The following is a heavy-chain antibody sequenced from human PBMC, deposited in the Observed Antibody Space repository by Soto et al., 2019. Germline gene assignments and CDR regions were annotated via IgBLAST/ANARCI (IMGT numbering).Heavy chain of an antibody. CDR1: GGTFSSYA. V-gene: IGHV1-69*13. CDR2: IVPIFGTA. D-gene: IGHD6-13*01. J-gene: IGHJ6*02. Sequence: ASVKVSCKASGGTFSSYAISWVRQAPGQGLEWMGRIVPIFGTANYAQKFQGRVTFTADESKSTAYMELSSLRSEDTAVYYYAGGENDIATAGYYGMDVWGQGTTVTVSS. CDR3: AGGENDIATAGYYGMDV.